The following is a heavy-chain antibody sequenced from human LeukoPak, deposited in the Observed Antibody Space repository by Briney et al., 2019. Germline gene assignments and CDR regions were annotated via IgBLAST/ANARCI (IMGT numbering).Heavy chain of an antibody. D-gene: IGHD3-10*01. V-gene: IGHV4-34*01. J-gene: IGHJ6*03. CDR1: GGSFSGYY. Sequence: SETLSLTCAVYGGSFSGYYWSWIRQPPGKGLEWIGEINHSGSTNYNPSLESRVTISVDTSKNQFSLKLSSVTAADTAVYYCARGQYYYGSGSYFRRATYYYYYYMDVWGKGTTVTVSS. CDR3: ARGQYYYGSGSYFRRATYYYYYYMDV. CDR2: INHSGST.